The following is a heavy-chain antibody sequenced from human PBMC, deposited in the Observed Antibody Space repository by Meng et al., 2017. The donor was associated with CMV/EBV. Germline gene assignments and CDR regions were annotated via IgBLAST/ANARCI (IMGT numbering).Heavy chain of an antibody. V-gene: IGHV1-46*01. CDR1: VYTFTSYY. CDR2: INPSGGST. J-gene: IGHJ4*02. CDR3: ARDPHSGWLDY. Sequence: QGLLVRAGAEVKKPGASVKFSCKSSVYTFTSYYMHWVRQAPGQGLEWMGIINPSGGSTSYAQKFQGRVTMTRDTSTSTVYMELSSLRSEDTAVYYCARDPHSGWLDYWGQGTLVTVSS. D-gene: IGHD6-19*01.